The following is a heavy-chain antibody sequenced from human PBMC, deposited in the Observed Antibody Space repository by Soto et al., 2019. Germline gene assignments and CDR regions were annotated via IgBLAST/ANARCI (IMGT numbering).Heavy chain of an antibody. CDR1: GFTFSSYA. CDR3: AKDDRILGRRYFDL. Sequence: PGGSLRLSCAASGFTFSSYAMTWVRQAPGKGLEWVSSISFSDGGTYYADSVKGRLTISRDNSKNTLFLQMNSLRVEDTAVYYYAKDDRILGRRYFDLWGRGTLVTVSS. J-gene: IGHJ2*01. V-gene: IGHV3-23*01. D-gene: IGHD2-15*01. CDR2: ISFSDGGT.